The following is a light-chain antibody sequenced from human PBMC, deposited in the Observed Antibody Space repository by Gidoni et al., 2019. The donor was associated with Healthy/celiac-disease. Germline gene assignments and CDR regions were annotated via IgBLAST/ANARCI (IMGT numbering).Light chain of an antibody. CDR1: SSNIGAGYD. CDR3: QSYDSSLSGVV. J-gene: IGLJ2*01. V-gene: IGLV1-40*01. Sequence: QSVLTQPPSVSGSPGQRVTISCTGSSSNIGAGYDVHWYQQLPGTAPNLLIYGNSNRPSGVPDRFSGSKSGTSASRAITGLQAEDEADYYCQSYDSSLSGVVFGGGTKLTGL. CDR2: GNS.